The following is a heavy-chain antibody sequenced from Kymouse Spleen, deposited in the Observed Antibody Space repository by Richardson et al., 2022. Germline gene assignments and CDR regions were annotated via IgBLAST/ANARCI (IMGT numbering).Heavy chain of an antibody. J-gene: IGHJ6*02. CDR3: ARDLYSSGWFYYYYGMDV. Sequence: QVQLQQSGPGLVKPSQTLSLTCAISGDSVSSNSAAWNWIRQSPSRGLEWLGRTYYRSKWYNDYAVSVKSRITINPDTSKNQFSLQLNSVTPEDTAVYYCARDLYSSGWFYYYYGMDVWGQGTTVTVSS. V-gene: IGHV6-1*01. CDR1: GDSVSSNSAA. D-gene: IGHD6-19*01. CDR2: TYYRSKWYN.